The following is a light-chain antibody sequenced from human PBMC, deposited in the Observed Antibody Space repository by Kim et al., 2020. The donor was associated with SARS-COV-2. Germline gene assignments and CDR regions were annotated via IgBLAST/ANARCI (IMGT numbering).Light chain of an antibody. CDR3: SSYTTTSAVV. V-gene: IGLV2-14*03. CDR1: SGDIGGYNY. CDR2: DVT. J-gene: IGLJ2*01. Sequence: GESITISCSGSSGDIGGYNYVSWYQQHPGKAPKLIIYDVTKRPSGVSDRFSGSKSANMASLTIFGLQAEDEADYYCSSYTTTSAVVFGGGTQLTVL.